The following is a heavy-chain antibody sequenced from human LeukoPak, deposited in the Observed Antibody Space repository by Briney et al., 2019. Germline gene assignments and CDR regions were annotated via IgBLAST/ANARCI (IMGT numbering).Heavy chain of an antibody. CDR2: IYYSGST. J-gene: IGHJ3*02. D-gene: IGHD2-8*01. CDR1: GGSISSYY. V-gene: IGHV4-59*08. CDR3: ARRGLYVWDAFDI. Sequence: TSETLSLTCTVSGGSISSYYWSWIRQPPGKGLEWIGYIYYSGSTNYNPSLKSRVTISVDTSKNQFSLKLSSVTAADTAVYYCARRGLYVWDAFDIWGQGTMVTVSS.